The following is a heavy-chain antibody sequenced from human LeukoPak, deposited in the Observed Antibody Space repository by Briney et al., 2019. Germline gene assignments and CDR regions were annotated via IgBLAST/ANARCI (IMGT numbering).Heavy chain of an antibody. Sequence: QPGRSLRLSCAASGFTFSSYAMHWVRQAPGKGLEWVAVISYDGSNKYYADSVKGRFTISRDNPKNTLYLQMNSLRAEDTAVYYCVREARYFDWLTSIPSHFDYWGQGTLVTVSS. D-gene: IGHD3-9*01. CDR2: ISYDGSNK. CDR3: VREARYFDWLTSIPSHFDY. CDR1: GFTFSSYA. J-gene: IGHJ4*02. V-gene: IGHV3-30*04.